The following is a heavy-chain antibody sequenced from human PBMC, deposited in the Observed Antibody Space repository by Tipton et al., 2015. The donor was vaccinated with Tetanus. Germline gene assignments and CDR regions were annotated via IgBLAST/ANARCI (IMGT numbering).Heavy chain of an antibody. CDR1: GGSISSYY. Sequence: LRLSCTVSGGSISSYYWSWIRQPAGKGLEWIGRIYTSGSTNYNPSLKSRVTMSVDTSKNQFSLKLSSVTAADTAVYYCARDQVPAANNWFDPWGQGTLVTVSS. J-gene: IGHJ5*02. V-gene: IGHV4-4*07. CDR3: ARDQVPAANNWFDP. CDR2: IYTSGST. D-gene: IGHD2-2*01.